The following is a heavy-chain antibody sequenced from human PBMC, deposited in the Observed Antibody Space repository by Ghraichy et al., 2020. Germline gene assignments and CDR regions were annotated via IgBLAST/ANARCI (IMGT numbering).Heavy chain of an antibody. CDR3: ASPSSPRYCSSTSCPFDI. V-gene: IGHV1-69*13. CDR2: IIPIFGTA. Sequence: SVKVSCKASGGTFSSYAISWVRQAPGQGLEWMGGIIPIFGTANYAQKFQGRVTITADESTSTAYMELSSLRSEDTAVYYCASPSSPRYCSSTSCPFDIWGQGTMVTVSS. CDR1: GGTFSSYA. D-gene: IGHD2-2*01. J-gene: IGHJ3*02.